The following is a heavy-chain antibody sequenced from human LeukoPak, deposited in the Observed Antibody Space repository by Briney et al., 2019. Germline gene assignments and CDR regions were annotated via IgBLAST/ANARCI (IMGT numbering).Heavy chain of an antibody. CDR2: IYYSGST. CDR1: GGSISTYY. J-gene: IGHJ4*02. D-gene: IGHD2-8*01. V-gene: IGHV4-59*01. Sequence: RASETLSLTCTVSGGSISTYYWSWIRQPPGKGLEWIGYIYYSGSTNYSPSLQSRVTISVDTSRNQFSLRLSSVTAADTVMYYCARSGTKTNGFDYWGQGTLVTVSS. CDR3: ARSGTKTNGFDY.